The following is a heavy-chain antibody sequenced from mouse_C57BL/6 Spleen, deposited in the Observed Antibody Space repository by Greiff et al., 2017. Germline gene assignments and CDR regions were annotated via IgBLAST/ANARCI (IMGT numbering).Heavy chain of an antibody. CDR3: ATYYDYDGGYYFGY. CDR1: GFTFSSYG. J-gene: IGHJ2*01. CDR2: ISSGGSYT. V-gene: IGHV5-6*01. D-gene: IGHD2-4*01. Sequence: EVKLVESGGDLVKPGGSLKLSCAASGFTFSSYGMSWVRQTPDKRLEWVATISSGGSYTYYTDSVKGRCTIPRDNATNPLCLQMGSLKSEDTARYYCATYYDYDGGYYFGYWGQSTTLTVSS.